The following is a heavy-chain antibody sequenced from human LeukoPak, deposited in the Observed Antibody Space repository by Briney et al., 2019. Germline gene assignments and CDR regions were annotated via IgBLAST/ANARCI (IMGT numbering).Heavy chain of an antibody. CDR3: ARTLIDYYGSGSYYNGFDY. CDR1: GGSFSGYY. CDR2: INHSGST. V-gene: IGHV4-34*01. D-gene: IGHD3-10*01. Sequence: SETLSLTCAVYGGSFSGYYWSWIRQPPGKGLEWIGEINHSGSTNYNPSLKSRVTISVDKSKNQFSLKLSSVTAADTAVYYCARTLIDYYGSGSYYNGFDYWGQGTLVTVSS. J-gene: IGHJ4*02.